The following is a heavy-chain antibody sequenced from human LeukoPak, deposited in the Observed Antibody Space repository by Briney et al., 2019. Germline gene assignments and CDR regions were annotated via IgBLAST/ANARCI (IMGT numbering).Heavy chain of an antibody. Sequence: SETLSLTCTVSGDSISRGRYYWSWVRQPAGKELEWIGRIYASGRTDYNPYTPSLKSRVAMSLDTSKNQVSLYLTSVTAADTAMYFCARSFSEKFYFESWGQGTLVTVSS. V-gene: IGHV4-61*02. CDR2: IYASGRT. CDR1: GDSISRGRYY. D-gene: IGHD1-26*01. J-gene: IGHJ4*02. CDR3: ARSFSEKFYFES.